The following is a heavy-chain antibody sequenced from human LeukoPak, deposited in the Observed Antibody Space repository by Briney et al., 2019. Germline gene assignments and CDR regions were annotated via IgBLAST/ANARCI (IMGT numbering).Heavy chain of an antibody. CDR3: ARVSLMYSSSWYGRGNWFDP. CDR1: GFTFSSYA. J-gene: IGHJ5*02. Sequence: GGSLRLSCAASGFTFSSYAMHWVRQAPGKGLEWVAVISYDGSNKYYADSVKGRFTISRDNSKNTLYLQMNSLRAEDTAVYYCARVSLMYSSSWYGRGNWFDPWGQGTLVTVSS. CDR2: ISYDGSNK. V-gene: IGHV3-30-3*01. D-gene: IGHD6-13*01.